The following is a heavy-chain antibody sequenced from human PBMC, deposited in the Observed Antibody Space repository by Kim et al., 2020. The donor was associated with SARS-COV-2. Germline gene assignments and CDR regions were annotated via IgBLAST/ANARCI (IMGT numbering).Heavy chain of an antibody. V-gene: IGHV1-2*02. CDR3: ARGGVAVLGLVPFDF. CDR2: INPNTGGT. CDR1: GYTFSGHF. Sequence: ASVKVSCKASGYTFSGHFMHWVRQAPGQGLEWMGSINPNTGGTKFPQEFQGRVTMTWDMSISTVYMEVSRLTSDDTAMYYCARGGVAVLGLVPFDFWGQGTLVTVSS. D-gene: IGHD6-19*01. J-gene: IGHJ4*02.